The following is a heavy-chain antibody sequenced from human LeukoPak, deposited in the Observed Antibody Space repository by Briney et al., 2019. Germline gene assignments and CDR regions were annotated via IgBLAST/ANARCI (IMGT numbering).Heavy chain of an antibody. Sequence: SETLPLTCAVYGGSFSGYYWSWIRQPPGKGLEWIGEINHSGSTNYNPSLKSRVTISVDTSKNQFSLKLSSVTAADTAVYYCASRSSWYGRYFQHWGQGTLVTVSS. J-gene: IGHJ1*01. V-gene: IGHV4-34*01. CDR1: GGSFSGYY. CDR3: ASRSSWYGRYFQH. D-gene: IGHD6-13*01. CDR2: INHSGST.